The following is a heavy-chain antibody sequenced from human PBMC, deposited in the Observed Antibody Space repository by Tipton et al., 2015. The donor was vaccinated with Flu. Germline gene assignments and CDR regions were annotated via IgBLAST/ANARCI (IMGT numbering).Heavy chain of an antibody. J-gene: IGHJ4*02. CDR2: IDYSGTP. CDR1: DGAVTGGSYY. CDR3: ASYVPPCYLSS. D-gene: IGHD3-10*02. V-gene: IGHV4-31*11. Sequence: LRLSCAVSDGAVTGGSYYWTWVRQHPEKGLEWIGHIDYSGTPEYNPSLRSRVSISLDTSKNQFSLRLRSMTAADTAIYYCASYVPPCYLSSWGQGTLVTVSS.